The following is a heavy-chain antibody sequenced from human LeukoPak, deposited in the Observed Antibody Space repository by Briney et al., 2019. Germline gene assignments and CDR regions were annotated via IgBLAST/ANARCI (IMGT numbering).Heavy chain of an antibody. CDR2: INHSGST. CDR3: ARGGAGSTSYYYYYYGMDV. J-gene: IGHJ6*02. D-gene: IGHD2-2*01. Sequence: PSETLSLTCAVYGGSFSGYYWSWIRQPPGKGLEWIGEINHSGSTNYNPSLESRVTISVDTSKNQFSLKLSSVTAADTAVYYCARGGAGSTSYYYYYYGMDVWGQGTTVTVSS. CDR1: GGSFSGYY. V-gene: IGHV4-34*01.